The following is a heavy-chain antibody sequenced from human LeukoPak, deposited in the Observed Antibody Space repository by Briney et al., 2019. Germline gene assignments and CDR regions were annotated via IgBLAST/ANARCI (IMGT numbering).Heavy chain of an antibody. CDR1: GYTFTSYA. CDR2: INAGNGNT. V-gene: IGHV1-3*01. CDR3: ARDLDYGDYRYFDY. J-gene: IGHJ4*02. D-gene: IGHD4-17*01. Sequence: GASVTVSCKASGYTFTSYAMHWVRQAPGQRLEWMGWINAGNGNTKYSQKFQGRATITRDTSASTAYMELSSLRSEDTAVYYCARDLDYGDYRYFDYWGQGTLVTVSS.